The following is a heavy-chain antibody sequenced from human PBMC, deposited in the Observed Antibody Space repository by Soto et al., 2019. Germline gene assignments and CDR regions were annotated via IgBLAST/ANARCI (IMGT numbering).Heavy chain of an antibody. D-gene: IGHD3-10*01. CDR2: IIPMVGMA. J-gene: IGHJ4*02. Sequence: QVQLVQSGAEVKKPGSSVRLSCTASGDTFSFYTISWVRQAPGQGPEWMGRIIPMVGMADYPQKFQGRVNISADKSTSPAYLVLSSLRSDDKAVYFCATNYGSGSTHFAYWGQGTLVTVSS. V-gene: IGHV1-69*02. CDR1: GDTFSFYT. CDR3: ATNYGSGSTHFAY.